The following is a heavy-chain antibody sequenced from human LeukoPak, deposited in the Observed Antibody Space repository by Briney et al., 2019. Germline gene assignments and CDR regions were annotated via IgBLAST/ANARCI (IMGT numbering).Heavy chain of an antibody. CDR3: AREGTAMTTYYAMDV. Sequence: GRSLRLSCAASGFTFRSYDMHWVRQAPGKGLEWVAVIGYDGSNKYYGDSVEGRFTISRDNSKNALFLQMNSLRAEDTAVYYCAREGTAMTTYYAMDVWGQGTTVTVSS. J-gene: IGHJ6*02. CDR2: IGYDGSNK. V-gene: IGHV3-33*01. CDR1: GFTFRSYD. D-gene: IGHD5-18*01.